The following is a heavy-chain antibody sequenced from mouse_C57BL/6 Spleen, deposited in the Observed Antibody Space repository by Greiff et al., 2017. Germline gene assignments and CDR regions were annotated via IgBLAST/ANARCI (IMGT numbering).Heavy chain of an antibody. Sequence: DVQLQESGAELVRPGASVKLSCTASGFNIKDDYMHWVKQRPEQGLEWIGWIDPENGDTEYASKFQGKATITADTSSNTAYLQLSSLTSEDTAVYYCTTSGTWFAYWGQGTLVTVSA. CDR1: GFNIKDDY. CDR2: IDPENGDT. CDR3: TTSGTWFAY. V-gene: IGHV14-4*01. J-gene: IGHJ3*01. D-gene: IGHD4-1*01.